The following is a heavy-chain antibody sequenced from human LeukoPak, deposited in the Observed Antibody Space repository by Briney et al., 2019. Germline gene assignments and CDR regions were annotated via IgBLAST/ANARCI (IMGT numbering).Heavy chain of an antibody. J-gene: IGHJ4*02. D-gene: IGHD1-26*01. Sequence: ASVRVSCQASGYTFSGYYMHWVRQAPGQGLEWMGWINPNSGGTKYAQNFQGRVTMTSDRSISTAYMELSRLRSDDTAVYYCARDSDYYYFDYWGQGTLVTVSS. CDR3: ARDSDYYYFDY. V-gene: IGHV1-2*02. CDR1: GYTFSGYY. CDR2: INPNSGGT.